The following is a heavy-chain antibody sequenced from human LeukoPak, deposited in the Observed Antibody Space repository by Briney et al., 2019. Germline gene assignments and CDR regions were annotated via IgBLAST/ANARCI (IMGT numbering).Heavy chain of an antibody. CDR2: ISSSGSTI. V-gene: IGHV3-48*03. D-gene: IGHD4-23*01. CDR1: GFTFSSYE. J-gene: IGHJ4*02. Sequence: GGSLRLSCAASGFTFSSYEMNWVRQAPGKGLEWVSYISSSGSTIYYADSVKGRFTISRDNAKNSLYLQMNSLRAEDTALYYCAKEKTTVVTPGVDYWGQGTLVTVSS. CDR3: AKEKTTVVTPGVDY.